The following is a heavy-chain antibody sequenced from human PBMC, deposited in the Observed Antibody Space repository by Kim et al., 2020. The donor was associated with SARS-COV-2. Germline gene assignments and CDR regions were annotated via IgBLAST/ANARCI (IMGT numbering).Heavy chain of an antibody. D-gene: IGHD4-17*01. CDR2: NT. J-gene: IGHJ4*02. CDR3: ARANDYGFDY. V-gene: IGHV1-18*01. Sequence: NTTYARKLQGRVTMATDPSTSTAYMELRSLRSDDTAVYYCARANDYGFDYWGQGTLVTVSS.